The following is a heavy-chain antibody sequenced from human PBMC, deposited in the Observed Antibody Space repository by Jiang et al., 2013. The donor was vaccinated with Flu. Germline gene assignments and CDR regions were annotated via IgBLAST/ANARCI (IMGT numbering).Heavy chain of an antibody. Sequence: LLESGGGLVQPGGSLRLSCAASGFTVSSNYMSWVRQAPGKGLEWVSVIYSGGSTYYADSVKGRFTISRDNSKNTLYLQMNSLRAEDTAVYYCARVDGYQYYFDYWGQGTLVTVSS. J-gene: IGHJ4*02. CDR2: IYSGGST. V-gene: IGHV3-66*01. D-gene: IGHD5-24*01. CDR1: GFTVSSNY. CDR3: ARVDGYQYYFDY.